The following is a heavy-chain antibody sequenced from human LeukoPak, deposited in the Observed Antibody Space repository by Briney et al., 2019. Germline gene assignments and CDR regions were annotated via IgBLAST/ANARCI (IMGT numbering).Heavy chain of an antibody. CDR3: AREVRNDSSGYYGFDY. CDR2: IYTGGST. Sequence: SETLSLTCTVSGGSISSYYWSWIRQPAGKGLEWIGRIYTGGSTNYNPSLKSRVTISVDTSKNQFSLKLSSVTAADTAVYYCAREVRNDSSGYYGFDYWGQGTLVTVSS. J-gene: IGHJ4*02. CDR1: GGSISSYY. D-gene: IGHD3-22*01. V-gene: IGHV4-4*07.